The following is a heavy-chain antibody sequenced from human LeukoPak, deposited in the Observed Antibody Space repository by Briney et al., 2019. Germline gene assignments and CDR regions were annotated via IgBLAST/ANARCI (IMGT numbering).Heavy chain of an antibody. CDR1: GFTISSNY. CDR2: IYSGGST. D-gene: IGHD3-22*01. J-gene: IGHJ5*02. Sequence: GSLRLSCAASGFTISSNYMSWVRQAPGKGLEWVSVIYSGGSTSYADSVKGRFTISRDNSKNTLYLQMNSLRAEDTAVYYCAKSPDVSGYNNWFNPWGQGSLVTVSS. V-gene: IGHV3-53*01. CDR3: AKSPDVSGYNNWFNP.